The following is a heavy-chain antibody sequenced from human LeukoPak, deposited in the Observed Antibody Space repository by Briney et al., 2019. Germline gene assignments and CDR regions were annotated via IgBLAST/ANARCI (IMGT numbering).Heavy chain of an antibody. J-gene: IGHJ6*02. V-gene: IGHV4-34*01. CDR2: INHSGST. D-gene: IGHD4-23*01. Sequence: SETLSLTCAVYGGSFSGYYWSWIRQPPGKGLEWIGEINHSGSTNYNPSLKSRVTISVDTSKNQFSLKLSSVTAADTAVYYCARATMTTTVVTGYYYYYGMDVWGQGTTVTVSS. CDR1: GGSFSGYY. CDR3: ARATMTTTVVTGYYYYYGMDV.